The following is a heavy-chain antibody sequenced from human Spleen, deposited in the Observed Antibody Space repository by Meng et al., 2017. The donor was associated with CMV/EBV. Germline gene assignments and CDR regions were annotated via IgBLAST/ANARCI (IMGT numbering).Heavy chain of an antibody. V-gene: IGHV1-69*05. D-gene: IGHD2-2*03. CDR2: IIPIFGTA. Sequence: YAISWVRQAPGQGLEWMGGIIPIFGTANYAQKFQGGVTITTDESTSTAYMELSSLRSEDTAVYYCARVRGSGYCSSTSCSTGYFDLWGRGTLVTVSS. CDR1: YA. CDR3: ARVRGSGYCSSTSCSTGYFDL. J-gene: IGHJ2*01.